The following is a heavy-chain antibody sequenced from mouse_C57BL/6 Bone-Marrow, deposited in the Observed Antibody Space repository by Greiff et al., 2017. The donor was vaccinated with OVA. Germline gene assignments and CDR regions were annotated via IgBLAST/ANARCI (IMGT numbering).Heavy chain of an antibody. V-gene: IGHV5-4*01. CDR3: ARERAIYYDYERDWFAY. D-gene: IGHD2-4*01. J-gene: IGHJ3*01. Sequence: EVQGVESGGGLVKPGGSLKLSCAASGFTFSSYAMSWVRQTPEKRLEWVATISDGGSYTYYPDNVKGRFTISRDNAKNNLYLQMSHLKSEDTAMYYCARERAIYYDYERDWFAYWGQGTLVTVSA. CDR1: GFTFSSYA. CDR2: ISDGGSYT.